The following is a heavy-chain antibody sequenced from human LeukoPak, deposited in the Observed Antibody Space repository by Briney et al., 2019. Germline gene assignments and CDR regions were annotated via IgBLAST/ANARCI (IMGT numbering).Heavy chain of an antibody. D-gene: IGHD1-26*01. CDR3: ARVWYSKYDIDS. J-gene: IGHJ4*02. Sequence: GGSLTLFCAASVFPFSTYAMSWVRHSRERGLEWVTTITGYGANTYCAASGEGRYTLSREYQKHTLYLNIHRRRAGDTAQYFCARVWYSKYDIDSWGQGTLVTVSS. CDR2: ITGYGANT. CDR1: VFPFSTYA. V-gene: IGHV3-23*01.